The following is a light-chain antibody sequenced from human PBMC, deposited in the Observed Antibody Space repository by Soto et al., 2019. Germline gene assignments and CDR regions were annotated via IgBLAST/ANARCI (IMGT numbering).Light chain of an antibody. V-gene: IGKV3-15*01. CDR3: QQCNKWPWT. CDR1: QSVSSS. CDR2: GAS. Sequence: EIVMTQSPATLSMSPGERVTLSCRASQSVSSSLAWNQQKPAQAPRLLIYGASTRATGVPDRFSGSGSGTEFTLTISSLQSEDFAVYYCQQCNKWPWTFGQGTKVEIK. J-gene: IGKJ1*01.